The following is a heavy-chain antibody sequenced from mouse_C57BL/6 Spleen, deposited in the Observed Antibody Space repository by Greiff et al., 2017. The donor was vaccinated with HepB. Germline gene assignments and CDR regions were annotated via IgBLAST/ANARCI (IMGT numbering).Heavy chain of an antibody. J-gene: IGHJ3*01. D-gene: IGHD2-4*01. CDR1: GYTFTSYW. CDR2: IHPNSGST. CDR3: AEYYDYDDWFAY. Sequence: QVQLQQPGAELVKPGASVKLSCKASGYTFTSYWMHWVKQRPGQGLEWIGMIHPNSGSTNYNEKFKSKATLTVDKSSSTAYMQLSSLTSEDSAVYYCAEYYDYDDWFAYWGQGTLVTVSA. V-gene: IGHV1-64*01.